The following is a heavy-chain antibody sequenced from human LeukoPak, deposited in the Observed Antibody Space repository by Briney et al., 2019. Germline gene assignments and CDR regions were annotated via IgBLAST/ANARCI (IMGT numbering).Heavy chain of an antibody. V-gene: IGHV4-59*05. CDR3: ARHRPQNWFDP. CDR1: GGSISSYY. Sequence: SETLSLTCAVYGGSISSYYWSWIRQPPGKGLEWIGSIYYSGSTYYNPSLKSRVTISVDTSKNQFSLKLSSVTAADTAVYYCARHRPQNWFDPWGQGTLVTVSS. J-gene: IGHJ5*02. CDR2: IYYSGST.